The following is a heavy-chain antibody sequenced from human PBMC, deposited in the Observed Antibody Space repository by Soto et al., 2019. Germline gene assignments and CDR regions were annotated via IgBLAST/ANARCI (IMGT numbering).Heavy chain of an antibody. V-gene: IGHV1-18*01. J-gene: IGHJ6*02. CDR1: GYTFTTYG. CDR2: INGYNGNP. CDR3: ARMGDVPYYYYGMDV. D-gene: IGHD3-16*01. Sequence: QVQLVQSGAEVKKPGASVTVSCKASGYTFTTYGVSWVRQAPGQGLEWLGWINGYNGNPKYAENLQGRVTMTTDTAASTAYMELRSLRSDDTAVYYCARMGDVPYYYYGMDVWGQGTTVTVSS.